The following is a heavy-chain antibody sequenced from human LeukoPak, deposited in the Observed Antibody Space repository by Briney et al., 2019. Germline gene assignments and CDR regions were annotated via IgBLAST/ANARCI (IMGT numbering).Heavy chain of an antibody. V-gene: IGHV3-7*01. D-gene: IGHD3-16*02. CDR3: ARGSMHIYHLYTDY. J-gene: IGHJ4*01. CDR2: IKQDGSER. CDR1: GFTFSNYW. Sequence: GGSLRLSCAASGFTFSNYWVSWFRQAPGQGLEWVASIKQDGSERYYVDSVKGRFTISRDNAKNSLFLQLSSLGVEDTAVYYCARGSMHIYHLYTDYWGQAPWSPSPQ.